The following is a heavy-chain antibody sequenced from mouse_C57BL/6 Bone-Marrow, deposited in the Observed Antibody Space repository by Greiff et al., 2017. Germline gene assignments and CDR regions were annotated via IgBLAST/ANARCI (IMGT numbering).Heavy chain of an antibody. J-gene: IGHJ2*01. V-gene: IGHV1-82*01. CDR2: IYPGDGDT. D-gene: IGHD1-1*01. CDR3: ARIITTVVDYCDY. Sequence: QVQLQQSGPELVKPGASVKISCKASGYAFSSSWMNWVKQRPGKGLEWIGRIYPGDGDTNYNGKFKGKATLTADKSSSTAYMQLSSLTSEDSAVYFCARIITTVVDYCDYGGQGTTLTVSS. CDR1: GYAFSSSW.